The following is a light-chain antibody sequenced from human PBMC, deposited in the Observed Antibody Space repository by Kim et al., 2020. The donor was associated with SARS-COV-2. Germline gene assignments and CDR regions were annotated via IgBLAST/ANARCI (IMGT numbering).Light chain of an antibody. Sequence: QSITISCTGTSDDIGYFNLVSWYQQYPDKAPKLIIYEVNKRPSGISNRFSGSKSGSTASLTISGLQAEDEADYYCCSFAGVVTADVFGTGTKVTVL. V-gene: IGLV2-23*02. CDR3: CSFAGVVTADV. J-gene: IGLJ1*01. CDR2: EVN. CDR1: SDDIGYFNL.